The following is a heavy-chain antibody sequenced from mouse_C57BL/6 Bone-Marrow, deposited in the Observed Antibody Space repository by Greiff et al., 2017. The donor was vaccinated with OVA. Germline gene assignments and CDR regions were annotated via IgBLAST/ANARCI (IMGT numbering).Heavy chain of an antibody. Sequence: VQLQQPGAELVKPGASVKLSCKASGYTFTSYWMHWVKQRPGRGLEWIGRIDPNSGGTKYNEKFKRRATLTVAKPSSTAYMQLSSLTSEDSAVYYCARDLITTVVAWYFDVWGTGTTVTVSS. J-gene: IGHJ1*03. CDR3: ARDLITTVVAWYFDV. CDR1: GYTFTSYW. D-gene: IGHD1-1*01. V-gene: IGHV1-72*01. CDR2: IDPNSGGT.